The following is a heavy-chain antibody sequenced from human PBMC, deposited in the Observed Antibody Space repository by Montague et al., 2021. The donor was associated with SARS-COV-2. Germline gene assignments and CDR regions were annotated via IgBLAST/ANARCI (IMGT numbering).Heavy chain of an antibody. CDR2: IYYSGST. Sequence: SETLSLTCTVSGGSISSSSYYWGWIRQPPGEGLEWIGSIYYSGSTYYNPSLKSRVTISVDTSKNQFSLKLSSVTAADTAVYYCARERRYCSGGSCYSGWFDPWGQGTLVTVSS. D-gene: IGHD2-15*01. CDR3: ARERRYCSGGSCYSGWFDP. V-gene: IGHV4-39*02. CDR1: GGSISSSSYY. J-gene: IGHJ5*02.